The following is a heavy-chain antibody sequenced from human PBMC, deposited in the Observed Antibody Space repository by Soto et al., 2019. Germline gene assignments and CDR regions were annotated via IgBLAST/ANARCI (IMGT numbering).Heavy chain of an antibody. Sequence: EVQLVESGGGLVQPGRSLRLSCAACGFTFDDYAMHWLRQAPGKGLEWVSGISWNSGSIGYADSVKGRFTISRDNAKNSLYLQMNSLRAEDTALYYCAKDYYYGMDVWGQGTTVTVSS. CDR2: ISWNSGSI. CDR1: GFTFDDYA. V-gene: IGHV3-9*01. CDR3: AKDYYYGMDV. J-gene: IGHJ6*02.